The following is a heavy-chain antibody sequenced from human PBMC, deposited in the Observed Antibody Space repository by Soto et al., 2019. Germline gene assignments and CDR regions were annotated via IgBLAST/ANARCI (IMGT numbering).Heavy chain of an antibody. CDR2: ISAYNGNT. D-gene: IGHD6-19*01. Sequence: QVQLVQSGAEVKKPWASVKVSCKASGYTLTNYGISWVRQAPGQGLEWMGWISAYNGNTNYAQKLQGRVTMTTDTSTSTAYMELRSLRSDDTAVYYCATYSSGWYGNGMDVWGQGTRVTVSS. J-gene: IGHJ6*02. CDR1: GYTLTNYG. CDR3: ATYSSGWYGNGMDV. V-gene: IGHV1-18*01.